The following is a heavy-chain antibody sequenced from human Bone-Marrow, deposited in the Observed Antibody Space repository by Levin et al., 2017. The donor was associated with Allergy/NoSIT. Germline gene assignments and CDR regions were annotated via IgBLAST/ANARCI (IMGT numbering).Heavy chain of an antibody. V-gene: IGHV3-21*01. Sequence: GGSLRLSCAASGFTFSSYSMNWVRQAPGKGLEWVSSISSSSSYIYYADSVKGRFTISRDNAKNSLYLQMNSLRAEDTAVYYCARYALLRVGGGYYFDYWGQGTLVTVSS. CDR2: ISSSSSYI. D-gene: IGHD5/OR15-5a*01. CDR3: ARYALLRVGGGYYFDY. J-gene: IGHJ4*02. CDR1: GFTFSSYS.